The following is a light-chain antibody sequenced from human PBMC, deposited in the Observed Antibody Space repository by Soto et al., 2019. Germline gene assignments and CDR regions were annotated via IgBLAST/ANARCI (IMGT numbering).Light chain of an antibody. J-gene: IGKJ2*01. V-gene: IGKV1-5*01. CDR1: QSINTW. CDR2: DAS. Sequence: DIRLTQSPPTVSASVGDRVTITCRASQSINTWLAWYQQKPGKAPRVLIYDASSLQSGVPSRFSGSGSGTEFTLTISSLEPDDFATYYCQQYDGHFGQGTKLEIK. CDR3: QQYDGH.